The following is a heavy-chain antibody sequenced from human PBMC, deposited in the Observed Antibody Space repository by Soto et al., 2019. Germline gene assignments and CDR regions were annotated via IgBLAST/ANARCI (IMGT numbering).Heavy chain of an antibody. CDR3: ARDDPDLVGAREAMDV. CDR2: ISYDGSNK. CDR1: GFTFSSYA. J-gene: IGHJ6*02. D-gene: IGHD1-26*01. Sequence: QVQLVESGGGVVQPGRSLRLSCAASGFTFSSYAIHWVRQAPGKGLEWVAVISYDGSNKYYADSVKGRFTISRDNSKNMLYLHMNSLRAEDTAVYYCARDDPDLVGAREAMDVWGQGTTVTVSS. V-gene: IGHV3-30-3*01.